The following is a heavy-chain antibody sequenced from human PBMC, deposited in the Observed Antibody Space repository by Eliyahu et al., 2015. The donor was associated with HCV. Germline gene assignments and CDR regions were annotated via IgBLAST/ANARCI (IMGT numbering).Heavy chain of an antibody. D-gene: IGHD3-22*01. J-gene: IGHJ4*02. CDR3: TRDGHNYYDSSGYYYAGY. CDR2: IRSKAYGETT. Sequence: EVRLVESGGGLVKPGRSLRLSCTASGFTFGDYAMSWFRQAPGKGLGWVGFIRSKAYGETTEYAASVKGRFTISRDDSKSIVYLQMNSLKSEDTAVYYCTRDGHNYYDSSGYYYAGYWGQGTLVTVSS. V-gene: IGHV3-49*05. CDR1: GFTFGDYA.